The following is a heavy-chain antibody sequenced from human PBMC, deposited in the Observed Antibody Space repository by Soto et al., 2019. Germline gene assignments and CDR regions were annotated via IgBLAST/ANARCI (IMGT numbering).Heavy chain of an antibody. Sequence: SETLSLTCTVSGGSISSDISYWGWIRQPPGKGLEWIGTFYYSGNTYYNPSLRSRVTISVDTSKNQFSLWLTSVTAADTAVYYCARHTDCGSGSSCLGSDNMDTDAFDIWGQGTMVT. CDR1: GGSISSDISY. D-gene: IGHD3-10*01. CDR3: ARHTDCGSGSSCLGSDNMDTDAFDI. CDR2: FYYSGNT. J-gene: IGHJ3*02. V-gene: IGHV4-39*01.